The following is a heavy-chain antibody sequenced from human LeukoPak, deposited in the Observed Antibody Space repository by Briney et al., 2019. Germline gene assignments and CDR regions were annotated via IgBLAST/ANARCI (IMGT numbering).Heavy chain of an antibody. CDR3: ARGPDYGDRLDFFDY. V-gene: IGHV3-7*01. CDR1: GFTFSRHW. D-gene: IGHD4-17*01. CDR2: IKQDGSQ. J-gene: IGHJ4*02. Sequence: PGGSLRLSCVASGFTFSRHWMGWVRQAPGKGPGWGASIKQDGSQYYVDSVKGRFIISRDNAKNSLYLQMNSLRAEDTAVYSCARGPDYGDRLDFFDYWGQGTLVTVSS.